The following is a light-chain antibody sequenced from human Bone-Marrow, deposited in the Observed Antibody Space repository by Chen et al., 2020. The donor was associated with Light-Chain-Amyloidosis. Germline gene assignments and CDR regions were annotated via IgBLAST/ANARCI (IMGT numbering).Light chain of an antibody. CDR2: EED. J-gene: IGLJ3*02. CDR3: QSYRGSSKGV. CDR1: SGSIATNY. Sequence: NFMLTQPHSVSESPGKTVIISCTRSSGSIATNYVQWYQQRPGSSPTTVIYEEDQRPSGVPDRFSVSIEGPSNSASLTISGLKTEEEADYSCQSYRGSSKGVFGGGTKLTV. V-gene: IGLV6-57*01.